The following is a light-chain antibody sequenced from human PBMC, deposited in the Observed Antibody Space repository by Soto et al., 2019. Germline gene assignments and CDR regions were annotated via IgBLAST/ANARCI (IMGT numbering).Light chain of an antibody. CDR1: SSNIGSNY. CDR3: AAWADSLGCYV. V-gene: IGLV1-47*02. CDR2: NNN. Sequence: QSALAQPPSASGTPGQSVTISCSGSSSNIGSNYVYWYQQLPGTAPKLLIYNNNLRPSGVPDRFSGSKSDTSASLATSGLRYEDEADYYCAAWADSLGCYVFGTGKKVTV. J-gene: IGLJ1*01.